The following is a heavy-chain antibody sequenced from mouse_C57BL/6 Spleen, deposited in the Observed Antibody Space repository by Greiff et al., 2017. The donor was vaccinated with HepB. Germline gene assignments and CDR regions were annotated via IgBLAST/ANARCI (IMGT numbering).Heavy chain of an antibody. CDR1: GFTFSSYG. Sequence: DVKLVESGGDLVKPGGSLKLSCAASGFTFSSYGMSWVRQTPDKRLEWVATISSGGSYTYYPDSVKGRFTISRDNAKNTLYLQMSSLKSEDTAMYYCARSGYSNYDAMDYWGQGTSVTVSS. CDR3: ARSGYSNYDAMDY. CDR2: ISSGGSYT. J-gene: IGHJ4*01. D-gene: IGHD2-5*01. V-gene: IGHV5-6*02.